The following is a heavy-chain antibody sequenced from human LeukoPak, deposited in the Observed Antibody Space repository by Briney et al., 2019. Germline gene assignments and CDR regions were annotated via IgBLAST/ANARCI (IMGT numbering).Heavy chain of an antibody. V-gene: IGHV3-30*18. J-gene: IGHJ6*02. CDR2: ISYDGSNK. D-gene: IGHD2-2*01. CDR1: GFTFSSYG. CDR3: AKDFRDIVVVPAGEDYYYGMDV. Sequence: GGSLRLSGAASGFTFSSYGMHRVRQAPGKGLEWVAVISYDGSNKYYADSVKGRFTISRDNSKNTLYLQMNSLRAEDTAVYYCAKDFRDIVVVPAGEDYYYGMDVWGQGTTVTVSS.